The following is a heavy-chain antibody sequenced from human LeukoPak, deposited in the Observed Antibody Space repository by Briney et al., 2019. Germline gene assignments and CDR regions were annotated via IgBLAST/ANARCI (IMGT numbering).Heavy chain of an antibody. CDR2: ISGSTNYI. CDR3: ARDKSGDYYFDS. CDR1: GFTFSSYS. V-gene: IGHV3-21*01. Sequence: GGSLRLSCAASGFTFSSYSMNWVRQAPGKGLEWVSSISGSTNYIYYADSVKGRFTISRDNAKNSLYLQMNSLRAEDTAVYYCARDKSGDYYFDSWGQGTLVTVSS. D-gene: IGHD7-27*01. J-gene: IGHJ4*02.